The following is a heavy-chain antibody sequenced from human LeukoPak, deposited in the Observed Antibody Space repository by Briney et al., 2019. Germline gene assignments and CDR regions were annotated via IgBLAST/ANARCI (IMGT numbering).Heavy chain of an antibody. CDR1: GGSISSSSYY. CDR3: ARDPGGFWSGYFDY. CDR2: IYYSGST. V-gene: IGHV4-39*02. J-gene: IGHJ4*02. Sequence: SETLSLTCTVSGGSISSSSYYWGWIRQPPGKGLEWIGSIYYSGSTYYNPSLKSRVTISVDTSKNQFSLKLSSVTAADTAVYYCARDPGGFWSGYFDYWGQGTLVTVSS. D-gene: IGHD3-3*01.